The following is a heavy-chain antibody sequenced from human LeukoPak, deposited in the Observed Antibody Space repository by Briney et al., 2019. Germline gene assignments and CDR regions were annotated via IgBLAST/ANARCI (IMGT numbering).Heavy chain of an antibody. V-gene: IGHV3-64*01. CDR3: ARDLNGGYNSYYFDY. J-gene: IGHJ4*02. CDR2: ISSNGGST. CDR1: GFTFSSYA. D-gene: IGHD5-24*01. Sequence: GGSLRLSCAASGFTFSSYAMHWVRQAPGEGLEYVSAISSNGGSTYYANSVKGRFTISRDNSKNTLYLQMGSLRAEDMAVYYCARDLNGGYNSYYFDYWGQGTLVTVSS.